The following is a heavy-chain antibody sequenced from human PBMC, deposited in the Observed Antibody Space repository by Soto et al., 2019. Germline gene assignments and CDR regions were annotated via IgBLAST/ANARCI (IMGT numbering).Heavy chain of an antibody. CDR1: GGSFSGYY. Sequence: QVQLQQWGAGLLKPSETLSLTCAVYGGSFSGYYWSWIRQPPGKGLEWIGEINHSGSTNYNPSLKSRVTISVDTSKDQFSLKLGSVTAADTAVYYCARGGGYCSGGSCYDLNWFDPWGQGTLVTVSS. D-gene: IGHD2-15*01. J-gene: IGHJ5*02. CDR2: INHSGST. CDR3: ARGGGYCSGGSCYDLNWFDP. V-gene: IGHV4-34*01.